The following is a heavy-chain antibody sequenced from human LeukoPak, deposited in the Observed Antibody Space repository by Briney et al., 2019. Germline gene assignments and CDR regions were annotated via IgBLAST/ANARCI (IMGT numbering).Heavy chain of an antibody. CDR2: ISGSGGST. CDR1: GFTFSSYA. J-gene: IGHJ4*02. Sequence: GGSLRLSCAASGFTFSSYAMSWVRQAPGKGLEWVSAISGSGGSTYYADSVKGRFTISRDNSENTLYLQMNSLRAEDTAVYYCAKDPLWFGGYYFDYWGQGTLVTVSS. CDR3: AKDPLWFGGYYFDY. V-gene: IGHV3-23*01. D-gene: IGHD3-10*01.